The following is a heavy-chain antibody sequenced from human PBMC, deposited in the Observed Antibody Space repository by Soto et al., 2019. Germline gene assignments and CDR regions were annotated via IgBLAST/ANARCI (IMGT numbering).Heavy chain of an antibody. D-gene: IGHD1-1*01. Sequence: SETLSLTCAVSGYFISSGSYWGWIRRPPGKGLEWIGSIYHSGSTYYNASLKSRVTISVDTSKNQFSLKLNSVTATDTAIYYCARELDRYFDYWGQGTLVTVSS. CDR2: IYHSGST. V-gene: IGHV4-38-2*02. CDR3: ARELDRYFDY. CDR1: GYFISSGSY. J-gene: IGHJ4*02.